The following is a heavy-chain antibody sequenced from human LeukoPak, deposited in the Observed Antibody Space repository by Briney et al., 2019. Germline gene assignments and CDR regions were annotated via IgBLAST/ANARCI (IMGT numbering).Heavy chain of an antibody. D-gene: IGHD3-10*01. J-gene: IGHJ5*02. Sequence: PSETLSLTCTVSGYSISSGYYWGWIRQPPGKGLEWIANIYHTGSTYYNPSLKSRVIISVDTSANQFSLKLNSVTAADTAVYYCARPIRSRDNNWFDPWGQGILVTVSS. V-gene: IGHV4-38-2*02. CDR2: IYHTGST. CDR1: GYSISSGYY. CDR3: ARPIRSRDNNWFDP.